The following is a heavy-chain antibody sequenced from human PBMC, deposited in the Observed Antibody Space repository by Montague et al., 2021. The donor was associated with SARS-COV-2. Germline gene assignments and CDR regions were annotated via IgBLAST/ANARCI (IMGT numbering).Heavy chain of an antibody. V-gene: IGHV4-39*01. CDR3: ARESGSGSYLVY. CDR2: IYYSGST. Sequence: SETLSLTCTVSGGSISSSSYYWGWIRQPPEKGLEWIGSIYYSGSTYYNPSLKSRVTISVDTSKNQFSLKLSSVTAAGTAVYYCARESGSGSYLVYWGQGTLGTGSS. CDR1: GGSISSSSYY. D-gene: IGHD3-10*01. J-gene: IGHJ4*02.